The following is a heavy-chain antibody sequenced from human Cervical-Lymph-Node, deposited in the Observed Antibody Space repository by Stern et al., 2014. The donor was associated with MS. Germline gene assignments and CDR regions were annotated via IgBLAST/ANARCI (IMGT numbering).Heavy chain of an antibody. Sequence: QVQLVQSGAEVKKPGSSVKVSCKASGCTFTCYGISWVRQVPGKGLEWMGGIIPIFGTANYAQTFQGRVTITADESTSPPHMQLRSLRSEETAVNYCARGELKGELVRGMDDWGQGTPVTVSS. CDR1: GCTFTCYG. J-gene: IGHJ6*02. D-gene: IGHD1-26*01. CDR2: IIPIFGTA. V-gene: IGHV1-69*01. CDR3: ARGELKGELVRGMDD.